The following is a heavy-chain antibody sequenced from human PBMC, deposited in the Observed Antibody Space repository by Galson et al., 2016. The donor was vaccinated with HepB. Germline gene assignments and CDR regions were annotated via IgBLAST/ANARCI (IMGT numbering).Heavy chain of an antibody. J-gene: IGHJ4*02. CDR1: GYTFSLYG. CDR2: INPYNGDT. D-gene: IGHD2-15*01. CDR3: ARVHCSGGGCYPYGGVDY. V-gene: IGHV1-18*01. Sequence: SVKVSCKASGYTFSLYGISWVRQAPGQGLEWMGWINPYNGDTNYAQKLQGRVTMTTYTSTSAAYMELRSLRSDDTAVYYCARVHCSGGGCYPYGGVDYWGQGTLVTVSS.